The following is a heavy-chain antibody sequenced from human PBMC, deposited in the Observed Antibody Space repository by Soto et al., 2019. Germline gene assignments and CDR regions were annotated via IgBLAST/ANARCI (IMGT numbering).Heavy chain of an antibody. CDR1: GGSISSYY. J-gene: IGHJ4*02. CDR3: ARTYGDYVFDY. Sequence: SETLSLTCTVSGGSISSYYWSWIRQPPGKGLEWIGYIYYSGSTNYNPSLKSRVTISVDTSKNQFSLKLSSVTAADTAVYYCARTYGDYVFDYWGQGTLVTVS. D-gene: IGHD4-17*01. CDR2: IYYSGST. V-gene: IGHV4-59*08.